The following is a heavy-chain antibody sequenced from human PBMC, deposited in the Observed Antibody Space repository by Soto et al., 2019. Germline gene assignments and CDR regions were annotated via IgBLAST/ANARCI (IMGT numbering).Heavy chain of an antibody. D-gene: IGHD3-16*01. Sequence: KTGGSLRLSCAASGFSFKDYYMTWMRQTPEKGLEWISTITSSGGNAYYAASVKGRVTISRDNAHNSLYLQMSGLRAEDTALYYCARAMYTNYVNYFGLWGHGPLVTVSS. J-gene: IGHJ5*02. V-gene: IGHV3-11*01. CDR3: ARAMYTNYVNYFGL. CDR1: GFSFKDYY. CDR2: ITSSGGNA.